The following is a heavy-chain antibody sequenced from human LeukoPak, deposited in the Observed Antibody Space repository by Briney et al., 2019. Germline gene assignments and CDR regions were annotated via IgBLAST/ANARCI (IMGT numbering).Heavy chain of an antibody. CDR2: IDSDGSST. CDR1: GFTFSTYW. CDR3: ATSSYGGNFGLFDD. V-gene: IGHV3-74*01. D-gene: IGHD4-23*01. Sequence: PGGSLRLSCAASGFTFSTYWMHWVRQVPGKGLVWVSRIDSDGSSTTYADSVKGRFTISRDNAKNTLYLQLNSLRVEDTAVYYCATSSYGGNFGLFDDWGQGILVTVSS. J-gene: IGHJ4*02.